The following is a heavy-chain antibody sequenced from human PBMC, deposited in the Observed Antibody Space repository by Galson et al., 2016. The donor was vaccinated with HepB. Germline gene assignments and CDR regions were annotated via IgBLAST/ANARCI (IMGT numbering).Heavy chain of an antibody. Sequence: SLRLSCADSGFTVSSNNMDWVRQAPGKGLEWVSVFYSSGKTAHADSVEGRFTVSRDTSKNMLYLQMNSLRAEDTAIYYCVREVYGGALDYWGQGTLVSVSS. CDR1: GFTVSSNN. CDR2: FYSSGKT. V-gene: IGHV3-53*01. D-gene: IGHD4-23*01. CDR3: VREVYGGALDY. J-gene: IGHJ4*02.